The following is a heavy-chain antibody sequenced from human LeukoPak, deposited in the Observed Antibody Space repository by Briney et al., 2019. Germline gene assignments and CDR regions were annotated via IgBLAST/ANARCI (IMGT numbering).Heavy chain of an antibody. D-gene: IGHD6-13*01. CDR1: GFTFSSYA. J-gene: IGHJ5*02. CDR2: ISSNGGST. CDR3: VKDVDSSSWYNWFDP. V-gene: IGHV3-64D*06. Sequence: PGRSLRLSCAASGFTFSSYAMHWVRQAPGKGLEYVSAISSNGGSTYYADSVKGRFTISRDNSKNTLYLQMSSLRAEDTAVYYCVKDVDSSSWYNWFDPWGQGTLVTVPS.